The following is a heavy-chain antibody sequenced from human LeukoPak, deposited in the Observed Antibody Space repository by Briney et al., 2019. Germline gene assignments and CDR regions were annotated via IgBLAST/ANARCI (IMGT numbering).Heavy chain of an antibody. V-gene: IGHV3-23*01. Sequence: GGSLRLSCAASGFTFRSYWMSWVRQAPGKGLEWVSAISGSGGSTYYADSVKGRFTISRDNSKNTLYLQMNSLRAEDTAVYYCAKLGRYFKNWFGPWGQGTLVTVSS. CDR2: ISGSGGST. J-gene: IGHJ5*02. CDR3: AKLGRYFKNWFGP. D-gene: IGHD3-9*01. CDR1: GFTFRSYW.